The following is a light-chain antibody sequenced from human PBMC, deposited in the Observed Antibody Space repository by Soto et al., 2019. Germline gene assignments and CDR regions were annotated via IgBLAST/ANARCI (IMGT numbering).Light chain of an antibody. CDR1: SSDVGAYNY. Sequence: QSALTQPASVSGSPGQSITISCTGTSSDVGAYNYVSWYQQHPGKAPKLKIYDVLSRPSGVSNRFSGSKSGNTASLTISGLQAEDEADYYCSSYTTDNTVIFGGVTKVTVL. V-gene: IGLV2-14*03. J-gene: IGLJ2*01. CDR3: SSYTTDNTVI. CDR2: DVL.